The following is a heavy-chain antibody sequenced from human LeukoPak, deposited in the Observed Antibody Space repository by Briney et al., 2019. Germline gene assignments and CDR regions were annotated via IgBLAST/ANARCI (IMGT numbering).Heavy chain of an antibody. D-gene: IGHD4-17*01. J-gene: IGHJ4*02. CDR1: GFTFSSYW. CDR2: IKQDGSEK. CDR3: ARDLRPNYGDLFDY. V-gene: IGHV3-7*01. Sequence: PGGSLRLSCAASGFTFSSYWMSWVRQAPGKGLEWVANIKQDGSEKYYVDSVEGRFTISRDNAKNSLYLQMNSLRAEDTAVYYCARDLRPNYGDLFDYWGQGTLVTVSS.